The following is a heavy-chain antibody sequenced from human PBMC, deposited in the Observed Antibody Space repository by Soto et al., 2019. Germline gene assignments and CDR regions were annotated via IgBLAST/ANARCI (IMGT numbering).Heavy chain of an antibody. CDR3: ARIRTNSPSSWYFDL. D-gene: IGHD1-1*01. CDR2: IFSNDEK. CDR1: VFSLSNARMG. Sequence: ESGPTLVNPTETLTLTCTVSVFSLSNARMGVSWIRQPPGKALEWLAHIFSNDEKSYSTSLKSRLTISKDTSKSQVVLTMTNMDPVDTATYYCARIRTNSPSSWYFDLWGRGTLVTVSS. V-gene: IGHV2-26*01. J-gene: IGHJ2*01.